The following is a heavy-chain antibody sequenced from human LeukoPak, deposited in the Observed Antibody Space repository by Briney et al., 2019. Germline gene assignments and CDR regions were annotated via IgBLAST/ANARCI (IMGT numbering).Heavy chain of an antibody. Sequence: RGSLRLSCAASGFTFSSYSMNWVRQAPGKGLEWVSSISSSSSYIYYADSVKGRFTISRDNAKNSLYLQMNSLRAEDTAVYYCARDLGYYGMDVWGQGTTVTVSS. CDR3: ARDLGYYGMDV. J-gene: IGHJ6*02. D-gene: IGHD3-16*01. CDR2: ISSSSSYI. V-gene: IGHV3-21*01. CDR1: GFTFSSYS.